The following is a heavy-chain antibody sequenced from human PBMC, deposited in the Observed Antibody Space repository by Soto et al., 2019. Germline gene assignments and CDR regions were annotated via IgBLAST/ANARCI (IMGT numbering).Heavy chain of an antibody. CDR3: ARDLSRYDYDFWSGVGYGIDV. V-gene: IGHV3-30-3*01. CDR1: GFTFSIYA. CDR2: ISYDGSNK. D-gene: IGHD3-3*01. J-gene: IGHJ6*02. Sequence: GGSRRLSCAASGFTFSIYAMHWVRQAPGKGLEWVAVISYDGSNKYYADSVKGRFTISRDNSKNTLYLQMNSLRAEDTAVYYCARDLSRYDYDFWSGVGYGIDVWGHGITVTVS.